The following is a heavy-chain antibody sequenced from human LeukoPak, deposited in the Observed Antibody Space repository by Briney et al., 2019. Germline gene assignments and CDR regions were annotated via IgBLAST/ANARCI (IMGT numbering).Heavy chain of an antibody. V-gene: IGHV3-20*04. CDR1: GFTFDDYG. CDR2: IHWNGGST. D-gene: IGHD3-22*01. Sequence: GRSLRLSCAASGFTFDDYGMSWVRQAPGKGLEWVSGIHWNGGSTGYADSVKGRFTIPRDNAKNSLYLQMNSLRAEDTALYYCARERYYYDSSGHDAFDIWGQGTMVTVSS. CDR3: ARERYYYDSSGHDAFDI. J-gene: IGHJ3*02.